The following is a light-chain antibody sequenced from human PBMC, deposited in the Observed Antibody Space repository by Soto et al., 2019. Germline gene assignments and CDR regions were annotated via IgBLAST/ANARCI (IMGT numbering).Light chain of an antibody. Sequence: DIQMTQSPSSVSASVGDRVTITCRASQDVGSWLAWYQQIPGKAPKLLIYAASILHSGVPARFSGSGSGTHFTHTITGLHPEDFALYYYQQATTFPRLAFGGGTKVDLK. V-gene: IGKV1-12*01. CDR3: QQATTFPRLA. CDR1: QDVGSW. CDR2: AAS. J-gene: IGKJ4*01.